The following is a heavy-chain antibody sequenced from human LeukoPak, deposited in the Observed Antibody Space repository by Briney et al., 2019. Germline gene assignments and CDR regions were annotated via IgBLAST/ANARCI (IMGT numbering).Heavy chain of an antibody. CDR3: ARDYGSGSYLYDWFDP. V-gene: IGHV4-61*02. CDR2: IYTSGST. D-gene: IGHD3-10*01. J-gene: IGHJ5*02. Sequence: SETLSLTCTVSGGSISSGSYYLSWIRQPAGKGLEWIGRIYTSGSTHYNPSLKSRVTISVDTSKNQFSLKLSFVTAADTAVYYCARDYGSGSYLYDWFDPWGQGTLVTVSS. CDR1: GGSISSGSYY.